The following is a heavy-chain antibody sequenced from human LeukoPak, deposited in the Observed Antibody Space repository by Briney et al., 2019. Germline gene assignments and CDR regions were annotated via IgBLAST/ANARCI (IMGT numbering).Heavy chain of an antibody. CDR1: GYSISSGYY. D-gene: IGHD2-15*01. CDR2: IYHSGST. V-gene: IGHV4-38-2*02. Sequence: PSETLSLTCTVSGYSISSGYYWGWIRQPPGQGLEWIGSIYHSGSTYYNPSLKSRVTISVDTSKNQFSLKLSSVTAADTAVYYCARVGPYCSGGSCSFAFDIWGQGTMVTVSS. CDR3: ARVGPYCSGGSCSFAFDI. J-gene: IGHJ3*02.